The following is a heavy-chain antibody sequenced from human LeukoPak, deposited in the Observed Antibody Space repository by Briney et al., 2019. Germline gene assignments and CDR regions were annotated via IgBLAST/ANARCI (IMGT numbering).Heavy chain of an antibody. CDR3: ARLRRYYDSSGYSYYFDY. D-gene: IGHD3-22*01. Sequence: SETLSLTCTVSGDSISSSSSYCGWIRQPPGEGLEWIGSIYYSGSTYYNPSLKSRVTISVDTSKNQFSLKLSPVTAADTAVYYCARLRRYYDSSGYSYYFDYWGQGTLVTVSS. J-gene: IGHJ4*02. CDR1: GDSISSSSSY. V-gene: IGHV4-39*07. CDR2: IYYSGST.